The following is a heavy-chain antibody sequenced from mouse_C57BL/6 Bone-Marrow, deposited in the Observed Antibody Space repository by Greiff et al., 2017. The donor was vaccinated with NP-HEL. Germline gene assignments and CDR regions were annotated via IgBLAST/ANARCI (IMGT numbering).Heavy chain of an antibody. CDR2: IDPETGGT. V-gene: IGHV1-15*01. CDR1: GYTFTDYE. Sequence: QVQLQQSGAELVRPGASVTLSCKASGYTFTDYEMHWVKQTPVHGLEWIGAIDPETGGTAYNQKFKGKAILTADKSSSTAYMELRSLTSEDSAVYCCTRWGICWYFDVWGTGTTVTVSS. J-gene: IGHJ1*03. CDR3: TRWGICWYFDV.